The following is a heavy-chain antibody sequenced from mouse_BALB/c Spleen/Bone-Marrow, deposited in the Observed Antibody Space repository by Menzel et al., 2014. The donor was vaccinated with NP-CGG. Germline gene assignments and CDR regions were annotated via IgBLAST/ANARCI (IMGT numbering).Heavy chain of an antibody. V-gene: IGHV14-3*02. CDR1: GFNIHDIY. CDR2: IDPANVNT. D-gene: IGHD1-1*02. Sequence: VQLQQRGSELVKPGASVNLSFTVTGFNIHDIYMHWVKQRPEQPLEWIGRIDPANVNTKYDSKFQGMATIIADTSYNTAYLQLSSLTSEDTAVYYCASYFYGYYCGHWSQGPTLPVSS. CDR3: ASYFYGYYCGH. J-gene: IGHJ2*01.